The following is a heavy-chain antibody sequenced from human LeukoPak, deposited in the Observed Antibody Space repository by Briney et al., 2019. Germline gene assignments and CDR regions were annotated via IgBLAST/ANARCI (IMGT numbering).Heavy chain of an antibody. CDR2: IYYSGST. V-gene: IGHV4-59*01. CDR1: GGSISSYY. D-gene: IGHD3-10*01. J-gene: IGHJ4*02. CDR3: ARDRASGYFDY. Sequence: PSETLSLTCTVSGGSISSYYWSWIRQPPGKGLEWIGYIYYSGSTNYNPSLKSRVTISVDTSKNQFSLKLSSMTAADTAVYYCARDRASGYFDYWGQGSRVTVSS.